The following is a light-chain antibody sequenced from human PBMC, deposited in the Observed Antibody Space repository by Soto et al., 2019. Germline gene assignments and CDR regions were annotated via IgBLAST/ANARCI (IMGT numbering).Light chain of an antibody. J-gene: IGKJ5*01. V-gene: IGKV3-15*01. CDR3: QQYNNWPIT. Sequence: EIVMTQSPATLSVSPGERATLSCRASQSVNSNLAWYQQKPGQAPRLLIYGSSTRATGIPARFSGSGSGTEFTLTISSLRSEDFAVYYCQQYNNWPITFGQGTRLEIK. CDR2: GSS. CDR1: QSVNSN.